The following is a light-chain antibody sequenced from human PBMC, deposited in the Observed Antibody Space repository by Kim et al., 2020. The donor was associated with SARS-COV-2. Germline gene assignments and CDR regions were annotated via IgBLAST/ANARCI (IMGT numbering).Light chain of an antibody. CDR3: NSRDNSGNHLV. V-gene: IGLV3-19*01. Sequence: AVGQTVRITCQGDSLRSYYASWYQQKPGQAPVLVIYGKNNRPSGIPDRFSGSSSGNTASLTITGAQAEDEADYYCNSRDNSGNHLVFGGGTQLTVL. CDR2: GKN. J-gene: IGLJ3*02. CDR1: SLRSYY.